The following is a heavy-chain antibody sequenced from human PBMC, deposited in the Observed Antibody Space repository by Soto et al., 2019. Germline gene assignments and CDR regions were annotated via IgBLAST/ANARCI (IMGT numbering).Heavy chain of an antibody. CDR2: ISPYSGYT. V-gene: IGHV1-18*01. D-gene: IGHD2-2*01. J-gene: IGHJ4*02. CDR1: GYSFMKYG. Sequence: ASVKVSCKGFGYSFMKYGINWVRQAPVQGLEWVGWISPYSGYTHSAQKFHGRLTLTTDTDASTSYMELRILRSADTALYYCAREASVLIPAAQPSRFDSWGQGTMVTVSS. CDR3: AREASVLIPAAQPSRFDS.